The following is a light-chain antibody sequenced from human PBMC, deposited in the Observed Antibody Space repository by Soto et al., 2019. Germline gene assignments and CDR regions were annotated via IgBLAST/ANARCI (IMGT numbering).Light chain of an antibody. V-gene: IGKV1-5*01. CDR2: LAS. CDR3: QQYDGYPLT. Sequence: DIQMTQSPSTLSASVGDRVTITCRASQSIRSWLAWYQQKPGKAPKLLIYLASNLESGVPSRFSGSGSGTEFTLTISSLQSDDFATYYCQQYDGYPLTFGGGTKVEIK. J-gene: IGKJ4*01. CDR1: QSIRSW.